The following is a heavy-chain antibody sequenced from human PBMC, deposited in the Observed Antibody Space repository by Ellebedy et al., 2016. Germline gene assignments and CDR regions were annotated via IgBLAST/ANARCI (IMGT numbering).Heavy chain of an antibody. CDR2: ISGSGGST. J-gene: IGHJ5*02. V-gene: IGHV3-23*01. D-gene: IGHD3-10*01. Sequence: GESLKISXAASGFTFSSYAMSWVRQAPGKGLEWVSVISGSGGSTYYADSVKGRFTISRDNSKNTLYLQMNSLRAEDTAVYYCAKALWFGELHNWFDPWGQGTLVTVSS. CDR3: AKALWFGELHNWFDP. CDR1: GFTFSSYA.